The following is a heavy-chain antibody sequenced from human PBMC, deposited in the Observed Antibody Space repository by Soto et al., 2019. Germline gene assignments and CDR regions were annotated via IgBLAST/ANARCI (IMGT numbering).Heavy chain of an antibody. Sequence: QLQLQESGPGLVKPSETLSLTCTVSGGSISSSSYHWGWIRQPPGKGLEWIGSMYYSGSTYYNPSLKSRVPISVDTSKNQFSLKLRSVTAADTAVYYCANSYAYFNGMDVWGQGTTVTVSS. CDR2: MYYSGST. D-gene: IGHD5-18*01. V-gene: IGHV4-39*01. J-gene: IGHJ6*02. CDR1: GGSISSSSYH. CDR3: ANSYAYFNGMDV.